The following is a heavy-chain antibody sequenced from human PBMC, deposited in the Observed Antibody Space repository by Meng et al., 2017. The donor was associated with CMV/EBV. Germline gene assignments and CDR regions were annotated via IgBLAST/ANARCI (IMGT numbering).Heavy chain of an antibody. J-gene: IGHJ6*02. D-gene: IGHD4-23*01. Sequence: SETLSLICTVSGGSISSYYWSWIRQPPGKGLEWIGYIYYSGSTNYNPSLKSRVTISVDTYKNQFSLKLSSVTAADTAVYYCARARVVTRYYYYGMDVWGQGTTVTVSS. CDR3: ARARVVTRYYYYGMDV. CDR2: IYYSGST. V-gene: IGHV4-59*01. CDR1: GGSISSYY.